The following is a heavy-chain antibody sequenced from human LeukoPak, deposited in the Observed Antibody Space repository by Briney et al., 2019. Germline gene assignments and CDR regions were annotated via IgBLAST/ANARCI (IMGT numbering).Heavy chain of an antibody. CDR2: IYHSGST. Sequence: SETLSLTCTVSGGSISSGGYYWSWIRQPPGKGLEWIGYIYHSGSTYYNPSLKSRVTISVDRSKNQFSLKLSSVTAADTAVYYCARAVGDFWSGSKPFEYYFDYWGQGTLVTVSS. J-gene: IGHJ4*02. CDR1: GGSISSGGYY. V-gene: IGHV4-30-2*01. CDR3: ARAVGDFWSGSKPFEYYFDY. D-gene: IGHD3-3*01.